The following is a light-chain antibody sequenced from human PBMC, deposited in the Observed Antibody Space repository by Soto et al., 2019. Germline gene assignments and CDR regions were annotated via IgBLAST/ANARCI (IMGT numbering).Light chain of an antibody. J-gene: IGLJ2*01. CDR2: DVT. Sequence: QSALTQPASVSGSPGQSITISRTGTSSDVGNYNLVSWYQQHPGKAPKFMIYDVTKRPSGVPDRFSGSKSGNTASLIISGLQAADEAEYYCCCCSYAGSSSFRVLFGGGTQLTVL. CDR1: SSDVGNYNL. CDR3: CSYAGSSSFRVL. V-gene: IGLV2-23*02.